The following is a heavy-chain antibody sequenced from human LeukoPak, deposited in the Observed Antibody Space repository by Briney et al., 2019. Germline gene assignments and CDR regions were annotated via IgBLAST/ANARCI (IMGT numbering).Heavy chain of an antibody. D-gene: IGHD4-17*01. CDR3: AIPQHDYGDYDY. CDR2: ISAYNGNT. Sequence: GASVKVSCKASGYTFTSYGISWVRQAPGQGLEWMGWISAYNGNTNYAQKLQGRVTMTTDTSTSTAYVELRSLRSDDTAVYYCAIPQHDYGDYDYWGQGTLVTVSS. CDR1: GYTFTSYG. J-gene: IGHJ4*02. V-gene: IGHV1-18*01.